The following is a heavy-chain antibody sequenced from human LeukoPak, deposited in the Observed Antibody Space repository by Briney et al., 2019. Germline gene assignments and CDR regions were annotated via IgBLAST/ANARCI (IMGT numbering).Heavy chain of an antibody. CDR3: ATDPYDEHGAHYDP. CDR1: GYTFTGYY. Sequence: GAPVKVSCKASGYTFTGYYLHWVRQAPGQGLEWMGWINPGNGVTYYAQKFQGWITMARDTSISTAYMELSSLKSDDTAVYYCATDPYDEHGAHYDPWGKGTLVTVSS. CDR2: INPGNGVT. J-gene: IGHJ5*02. V-gene: IGHV1-2*04. D-gene: IGHD4-17*01.